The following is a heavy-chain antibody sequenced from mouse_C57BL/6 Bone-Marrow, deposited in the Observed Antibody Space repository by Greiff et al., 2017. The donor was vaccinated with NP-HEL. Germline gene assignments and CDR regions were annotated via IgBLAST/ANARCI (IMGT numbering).Heavy chain of an antibody. V-gene: IGHV1-81*01. J-gene: IGHJ2*01. Sequence: QVQLKQSGAELARPGASVKLSCKASGYTFTSYGISWVKQRTGQGLEWIGEIYPRSGNTYYNEKFKGKATLTADKSSSTAYMELRSLTSEDSAVYFCATGYSKRNYWGQGTTLTVSS. CDR2: IYPRSGNT. CDR3: ATGYSKRNY. CDR1: GYTFTSYG. D-gene: IGHD2-5*01.